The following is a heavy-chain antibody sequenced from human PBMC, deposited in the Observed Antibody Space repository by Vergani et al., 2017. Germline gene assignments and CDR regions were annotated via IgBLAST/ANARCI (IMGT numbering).Heavy chain of an antibody. CDR3: ARAFNYYDSSGSKFDY. J-gene: IGHJ4*02. CDR2: ISSSSSYI. CDR1: GFTFSSYS. Sequence: VQLVESGGGLVKPGGSLRLSCAASGFTFSSYSMNWVRQAPGKGLEWVSSISSSSSYIYYADSVKGRFTISRDNAKNSLYLQMNSLRAEDTAVYYCARAFNYYDSSGSKFDYWGQGTLVTVSS. D-gene: IGHD3-22*01. V-gene: IGHV3-21*01.